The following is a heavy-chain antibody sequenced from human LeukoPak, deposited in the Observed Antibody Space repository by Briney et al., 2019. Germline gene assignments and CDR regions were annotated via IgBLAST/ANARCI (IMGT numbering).Heavy chain of an antibody. Sequence: GGSLRLSWAASGFTFRSYAVNWVRQAPGKGLEWVSGTGSSGVSTFYADSVKGRFTVSRDNSKNTLSLQMNSLRAEDTAVYYCAKDPGVVPAHYFDYWGQGTLVTVSS. J-gene: IGHJ4*02. CDR1: GFTFRSYA. D-gene: IGHD2-2*01. V-gene: IGHV3-23*01. CDR3: AKDPGVVPAHYFDY. CDR2: TGSSGVST.